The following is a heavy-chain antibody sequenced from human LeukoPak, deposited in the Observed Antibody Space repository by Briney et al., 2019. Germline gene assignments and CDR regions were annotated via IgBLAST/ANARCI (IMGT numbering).Heavy chain of an antibody. CDR1: GGSISSGGYY. J-gene: IGHJ4*02. CDR2: IYYSGST. CDR3: ARASVGSPFDY. V-gene: IGHV4-31*03. Sequence: SETLSLTCTVSGGSISSGGYYWSWIRQHPGKGLEWIGYIYYSGSTYYNPSLKSRVTISVDTSKNQFSLKLSSATAADTAVYYCARASVGSPFDYWGQGTLVTVSS. D-gene: IGHD2-2*01.